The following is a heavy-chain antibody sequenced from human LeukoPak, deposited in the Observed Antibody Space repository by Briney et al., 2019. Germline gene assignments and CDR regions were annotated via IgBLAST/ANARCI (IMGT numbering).Heavy chain of an antibody. CDR1: GFTFDDYA. D-gene: IGHD4-17*01. V-gene: IGHV3-43*02. J-gene: IGHJ4*02. Sequence: GGSLRLSCAASGFTFDDYAMHWVRQAPGKGLEWVSLISGDGGTTSYGDSAKGRFTISRDNSKNSLFLQMISLRTEDTALYYCATLPYGDYDLDYWGQGTLVTVSS. CDR3: ATLPYGDYDLDY. CDR2: ISGDGGTT.